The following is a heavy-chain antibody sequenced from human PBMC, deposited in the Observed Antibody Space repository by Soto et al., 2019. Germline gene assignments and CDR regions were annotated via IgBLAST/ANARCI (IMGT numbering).Heavy chain of an antibody. V-gene: IGHV3-33*01. CDR2: IWHDGSKE. D-gene: IGHD3-10*01. CDR3: ARGFGAAVHADHLDY. J-gene: IGHJ4*02. Sequence: GGSLRLSCAASGFTFGTYGMHWVRQAPGKRLEWLAVIWHDGSKENYADSVRGRFTISRDKYKDTVYLQMNSLRGEDTAVYYCARGFGAAVHADHLDYWGQGTPVTVSS. CDR1: GFTFGTYG.